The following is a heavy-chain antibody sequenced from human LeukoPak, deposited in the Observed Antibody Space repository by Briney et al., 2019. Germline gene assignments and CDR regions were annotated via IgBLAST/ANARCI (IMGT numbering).Heavy chain of an antibody. V-gene: IGHV1-18*01. CDR2: ISAYNGNT. D-gene: IGHD6-6*01. J-gene: IGHJ5*02. CDR1: GYTFTSYG. CDR3: ARDLGAARPNWFDP. Sequence: ASVKVSGKASGYTFTSYGISWVRQAPGQGLEWMGWISAYNGNTNYAQKLQGRVTMTTDTSTSTAYMELRSLRSDDTAVYYCARDLGAARPNWFDPWGQGTLVTVSS.